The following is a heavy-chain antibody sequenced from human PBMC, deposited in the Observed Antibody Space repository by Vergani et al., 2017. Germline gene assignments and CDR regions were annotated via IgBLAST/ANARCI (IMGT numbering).Heavy chain of an antibody. CDR3: AKDAPSSITILDY. J-gene: IGHJ4*01. Sequence: VQLLESGGGLVQPGRSLRLSCAASGFTFSSYGMHWVRQAPGKGLEWVAVISYDGSNKYYADSVKGRFTISRDNSKNTLYLQMNSLRAEDTAVYYCAKDAPSSITILDYWGQNPGHRLL. D-gene: IGHD3-3*01. CDR2: ISYDGSNK. V-gene: IGHV3-30*18. CDR1: GFTFSSYG.